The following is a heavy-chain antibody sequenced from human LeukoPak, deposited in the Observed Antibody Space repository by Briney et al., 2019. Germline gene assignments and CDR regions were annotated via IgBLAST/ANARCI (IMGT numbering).Heavy chain of an antibody. J-gene: IGHJ4*02. CDR3: ARYSSGWYHDY. CDR2: IIPIFGTA. V-gene: IGHV1-69*13. D-gene: IGHD6-19*01. Sequence: ASVKVSCKASGGTFIKYAISWVRQAPGQGLEWMGGIIPIFGTANYAQKFQGSVTITADESTSTAYMELSSLISEDTAVYYCARYSSGWYHDYWGQGTLVTVSS. CDR1: GGTFIKYA.